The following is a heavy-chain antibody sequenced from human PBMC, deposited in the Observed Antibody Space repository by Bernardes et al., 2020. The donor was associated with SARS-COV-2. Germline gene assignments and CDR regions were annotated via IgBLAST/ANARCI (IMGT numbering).Heavy chain of an antibody. J-gene: IGHJ5*02. V-gene: IGHV4-31*03. CDR1: GASIRSGGDY. CDR2: IYYSGNT. CDR3: ARGTWIELWLGGNWFDP. D-gene: IGHD5-18*01. Sequence: SETLSFTCTVSGASIRSGGDYWTWIRQHPGKGLEWIGYIYYSGNTHYNPSLKSRATISVDTSENQFSLKLSSVTAADTAVYYCARGTWIELWLGGNWFDPWGQGRLVTVSS.